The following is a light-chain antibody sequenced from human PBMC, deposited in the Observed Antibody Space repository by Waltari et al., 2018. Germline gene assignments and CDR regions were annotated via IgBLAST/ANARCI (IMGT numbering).Light chain of an antibody. Sequence: DIQMTQSPSSLSAAVGDRITITCRASESIGKYLNWYQQRPGKAPQLLIHAASNLQSGAPSRFSGSVPGTAFTLTISSLRPEDSAVYYCQQRSNWLTFGGGTKVEIK. J-gene: IGKJ4*01. CDR1: ESIGKY. CDR3: QQRSNWLT. CDR2: AAS. V-gene: IGKV1-39*01.